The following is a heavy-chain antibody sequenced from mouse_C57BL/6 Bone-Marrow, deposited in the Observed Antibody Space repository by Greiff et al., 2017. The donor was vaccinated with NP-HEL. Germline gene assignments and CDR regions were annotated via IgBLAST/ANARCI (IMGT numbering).Heavy chain of an antibody. CDR1: GSSITSGYY. J-gene: IGHJ3*01. CDR2: ISYDGSN. D-gene: IGHD2-4*01. Sequence: EVKLMESGPGLVKPSQSLSLTCSVTGSSITSGYYWNWIRPFPGNKLEWMGYISYDGSNNYTPSLTNPISTTRHTSKNQFVLKLNSVTTEDTATYYCASFGDYDGAWFAYWGQGTLVTVSA. CDR3: ASFGDYDGAWFAY. V-gene: IGHV3-6*01.